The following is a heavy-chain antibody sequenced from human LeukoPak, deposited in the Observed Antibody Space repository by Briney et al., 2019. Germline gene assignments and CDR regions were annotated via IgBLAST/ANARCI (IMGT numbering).Heavy chain of an antibody. CDR2: ISWNSGSI. D-gene: IGHD2-15*01. Sequence: GGSLRLSCAASGFTFDDYAMHWVRQAPGKGLEWVSGISWNSGSIGYADSVKGRFTISRDNAKNSLYLQMNSLRAEDTAVYFCARVCSGGSCFKGFDHWGQGTLVTVSS. V-gene: IGHV3-9*01. CDR1: GFTFDDYA. CDR3: ARVCSGGSCFKGFDH. J-gene: IGHJ4*02.